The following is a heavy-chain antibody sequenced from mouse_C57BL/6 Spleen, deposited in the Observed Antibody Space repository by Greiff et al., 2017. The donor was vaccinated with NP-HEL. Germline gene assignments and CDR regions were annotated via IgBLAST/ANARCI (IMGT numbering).Heavy chain of an antibody. CDR2: INYDGSST. V-gene: IGHV5-16*01. J-gene: IGHJ2*01. D-gene: IGHD2-5*01. CDR3: ARVGYSKYFDY. CDR1: GFTFSDYY. Sequence: EVMLVESEGGLVQPGSSMKLSCTASGFTFSDYYMAWVRQVPEKGLEWVANINYDGSSTYYLDSLKSRFIISRDNAKNILYLQMSSLKSEDTATYYCARVGYSKYFDYWGQGTTLTVSS.